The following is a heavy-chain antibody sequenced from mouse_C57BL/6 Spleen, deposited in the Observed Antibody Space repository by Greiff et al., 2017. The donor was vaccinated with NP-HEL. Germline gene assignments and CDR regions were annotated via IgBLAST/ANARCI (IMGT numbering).Heavy chain of an antibody. Sequence: EVKLMESGPELVKPGASVKISCKASGYSFTGYYMNWVKQSPEKSLEWIGEINPSTGGTTYNQKFKAKATLTVDKSSSTAYMQLKSLTSEDSAVYYCARSRDTVVAEKAMDYWGQGTSVTVSS. CDR1: GYSFTGYY. J-gene: IGHJ4*01. V-gene: IGHV1-42*01. CDR3: ARSRDTVVAEKAMDY. D-gene: IGHD1-1*01. CDR2: INPSTGGT.